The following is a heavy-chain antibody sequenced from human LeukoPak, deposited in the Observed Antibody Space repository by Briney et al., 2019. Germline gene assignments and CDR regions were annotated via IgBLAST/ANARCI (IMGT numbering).Heavy chain of an antibody. CDR1: GFTFSSYA. CDR2: ISGSGGST. Sequence: GGSLRLSCAASGFTFSSYAMSWVRQAPGKGLEWVSAISGSGGSTYSADSVKGRFTISRDNSKNTLYLQMNSLRAEDTAVYYCARVRWGGLYYFDYWGQGTLVTVSS. D-gene: IGHD3-16*01. J-gene: IGHJ4*02. V-gene: IGHV3-23*01. CDR3: ARVRWGGLYYFDY.